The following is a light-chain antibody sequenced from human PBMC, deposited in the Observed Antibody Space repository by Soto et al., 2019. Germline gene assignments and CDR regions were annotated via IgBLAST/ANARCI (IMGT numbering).Light chain of an antibody. Sequence: DIQMTQSPSTLSASVGDRVTITCRASQSIDIWLAWYQQRPGKAPKLLIYRASTLESGVPSRFSGSGYGTEFTLTISSLQPDDFAAYYCQQYSHYYTFGQGTKLEI. CDR3: QQYSHYYT. J-gene: IGKJ2*01. V-gene: IGKV1-5*03. CDR2: RAS. CDR1: QSIDIW.